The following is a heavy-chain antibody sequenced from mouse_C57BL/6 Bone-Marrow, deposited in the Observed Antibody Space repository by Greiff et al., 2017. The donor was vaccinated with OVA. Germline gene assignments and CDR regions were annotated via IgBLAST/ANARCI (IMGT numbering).Heavy chain of an antibody. CDR1: GYTFTSYW. Sequence: EVQLQQSGTVLARPGASVKMSCKTSGYTFTSYWMHWVKQRPGQGLEWIGAIYPGNSDTSYNQKFKGKAKLTAVTSASTAYMELSSLTNEDSAVYYCTNRGHSSGYRDYFDYWGQGTTLTVSS. V-gene: IGHV1-5*01. D-gene: IGHD3-2*02. J-gene: IGHJ2*01. CDR2: IYPGNSDT. CDR3: TNRGHSSGYRDYFDY.